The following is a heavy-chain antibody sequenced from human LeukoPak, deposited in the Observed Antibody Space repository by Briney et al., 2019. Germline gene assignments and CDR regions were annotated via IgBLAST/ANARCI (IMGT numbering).Heavy chain of an antibody. CDR3: ARDDPLGGDAFDI. CDR2: IYYSGST. V-gene: IGHV4-59*01. J-gene: IGHJ3*02. CDR1: GGSLSSYY. Sequence: PSETLSLTCTVSGGSLSSYYWSWIRQPPGKGLEWIGYIYYSGSTNYNPSLKSRVTISVDTSKNQFSLKLSSVTAADTAVYYCARDDPLGGDAFDIWGQGTMVTVSS.